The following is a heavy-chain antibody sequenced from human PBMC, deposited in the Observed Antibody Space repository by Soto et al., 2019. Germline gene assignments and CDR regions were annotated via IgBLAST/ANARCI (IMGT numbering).Heavy chain of an antibody. J-gene: IGHJ6*02. Sequence: QVQLQESGPGLVKPSQTLSLTCTVSDGSISSGGYFWSWIRQYPGKGLEWIGYIYYSGSTYYNPSLKSRATISVDTSKKQFSLGLSSVTAADTAVYYCARDATRGMDVWGQGTTVTVSS. CDR3: ARDATRGMDV. V-gene: IGHV4-31*03. CDR2: IYYSGST. CDR1: DGSISSGGYF.